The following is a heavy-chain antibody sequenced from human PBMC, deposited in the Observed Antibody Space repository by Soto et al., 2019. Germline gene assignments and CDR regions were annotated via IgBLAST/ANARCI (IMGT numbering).Heavy chain of an antibody. V-gene: IGHV1-3*01. CDR2: INAGNGNT. Sequence: ASVKVSCKASGYTFTSYAMHWVRQAPGQRLEWMGWINAGNGNTKYSQKFRGRVTITRDTSASTAYMELSSLRSEDTAVYYCARVFSPTVTPVYFAYWGQGTLVTVSS. CDR3: ARVFSPTVTPVYFAY. D-gene: IGHD4-17*01. CDR1: GYTFTSYA. J-gene: IGHJ4*02.